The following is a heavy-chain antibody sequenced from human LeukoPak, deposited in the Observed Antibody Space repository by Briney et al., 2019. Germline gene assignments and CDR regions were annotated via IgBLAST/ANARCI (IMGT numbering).Heavy chain of an antibody. CDR2: IYSGGST. CDR1: GFTVSSNY. D-gene: IGHD3-3*01. Sequence: GGSLRLSCAASGFTVSSNYMSWVRQAPGKGLEWVSVIYSGGSTYYADSVKGRFTISRHNSKNTLYLQMNSLRAEDTAVYYCAXXXXXXXXXYXYWGQGTLVTVSS. CDR3: AXXXXXXXXXYXY. J-gene: IGHJ4*02. V-gene: IGHV3-53*01.